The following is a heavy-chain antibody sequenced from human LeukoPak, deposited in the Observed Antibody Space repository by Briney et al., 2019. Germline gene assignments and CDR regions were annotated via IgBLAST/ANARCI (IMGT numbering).Heavy chain of an antibody. D-gene: IGHD3-10*01. J-gene: IGHJ4*02. CDR2: INPNSGGT. Sequence: ASVKVSCKASGYTFTGYYMHWVRQAPGQGLEWMGWINPNSGGTNYAQKFQGRVTMTRDTSISTAYMELSRLRSDDTAVYYCARATMVRGFVDYWGQGTLVTVSS. CDR1: GYTFTGYY. V-gene: IGHV1-2*02. CDR3: ARATMVRGFVDY.